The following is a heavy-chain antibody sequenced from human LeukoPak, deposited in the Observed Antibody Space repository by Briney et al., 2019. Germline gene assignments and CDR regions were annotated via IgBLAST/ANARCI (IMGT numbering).Heavy chain of an antibody. CDR1: GFTFGSYP. V-gene: IGHV3-23*01. Sequence: PGGSLRLSCAVSGFTFGSYPMTWVRQAPGKGLEWVSDISESGVSTFYADAVKGRFTISGDNSKNTLYLQMNSLRAEDTAVYYCAELGITMIGGVWGKGTTVTISS. J-gene: IGHJ6*04. CDR2: ISESGVST. D-gene: IGHD3-10*02. CDR3: AELGITMIGGV.